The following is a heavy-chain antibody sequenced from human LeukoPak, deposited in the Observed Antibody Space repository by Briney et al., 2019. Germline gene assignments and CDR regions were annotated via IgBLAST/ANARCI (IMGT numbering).Heavy chain of an antibody. Sequence: ASVKVSCKASGYTFTSYDINWVRQATGQGLEWMGWMNPNSGNTGYAQKFQGRVTMTRVTSITTAYMELRSLRSDDTAVYYCTKASLAFGTKYFDPWGQGTLVTVSP. J-gene: IGHJ5*02. V-gene: IGHV1-8*01. D-gene: IGHD3-10*01. CDR2: MNPNSGNT. CDR3: TKASLAFGTKYFDP. CDR1: GYTFTSYD.